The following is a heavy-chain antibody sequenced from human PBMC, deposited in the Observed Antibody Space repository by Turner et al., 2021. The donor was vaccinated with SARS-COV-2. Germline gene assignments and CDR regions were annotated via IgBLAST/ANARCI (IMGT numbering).Heavy chain of an antibody. CDR2: IYSSGRT. CDR1: GDSISTSHDY. Sequence: QLQLQESGPGLGRPSETLSLICTVAGDSISTSHDYWGWIRQPPGKGLEWIVSIYSSGRTFYNPSVKSRVTISVDTSKNDFALQLSSVTAADTAVYYCMRHDHYGSASINWFNSWGQGTLVTVSS. J-gene: IGHJ5*01. CDR3: MRHDHYGSASINWFNS. V-gene: IGHV4-39*01. D-gene: IGHD3-10*01.